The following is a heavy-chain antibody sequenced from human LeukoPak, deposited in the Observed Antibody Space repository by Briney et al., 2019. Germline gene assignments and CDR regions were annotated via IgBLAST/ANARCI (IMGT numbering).Heavy chain of an antibody. CDR3: ARHYRYYYDSSDYYYGASGAFDI. CDR1: GYSFTNYW. CDR2: IDPSDSYT. J-gene: IGHJ3*02. V-gene: IGHV5-10-1*01. Sequence: RPGESLKISCKGSGYSFTNYWISWVRQMPGKGLEWMGRIDPSDSYTNYSPSFQGHVTISADKSISTAYLQWSSLKALDTAMYYCARHYRYYYDSSDYYYGASGAFDIWGQGTMVTVSS. D-gene: IGHD3-22*01.